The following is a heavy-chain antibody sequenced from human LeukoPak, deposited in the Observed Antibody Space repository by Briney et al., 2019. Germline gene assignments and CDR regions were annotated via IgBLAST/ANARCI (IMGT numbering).Heavy chain of an antibody. D-gene: IGHD2-21*02. J-gene: IGHJ4*02. Sequence: GGSLRLSCTASGFTFSGYEMNWVRQAPGKGLEWVSYISSSGNSIYYADSVKGRFTISRGNAKNSLYLQMNSLRAEDMAVYYCARGDFRGDNWGQGTLVTVSS. V-gene: IGHV3-48*03. CDR3: ARGDFRGDN. CDR1: GFTFSGYE. CDR2: ISSSGNSI.